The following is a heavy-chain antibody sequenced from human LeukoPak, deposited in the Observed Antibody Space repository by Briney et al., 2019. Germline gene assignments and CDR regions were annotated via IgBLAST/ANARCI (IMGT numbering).Heavy chain of an antibody. J-gene: IGHJ5*02. CDR1: GYTFTSYA. CDR2: INAGIGNT. CDR3: AGQQLEQGWFDP. D-gene: IGHD6-13*01. Sequence: PGASVKVSCKASGYTFTSYAMHWVRQAPGQRLEWMGWINAGIGNTKYSQKFQGRVTITADKSTSTAYMELSSLRSEDTAVYYCAGQQLEQGWFDPWGQGTLVTVSS. V-gene: IGHV1-3*01.